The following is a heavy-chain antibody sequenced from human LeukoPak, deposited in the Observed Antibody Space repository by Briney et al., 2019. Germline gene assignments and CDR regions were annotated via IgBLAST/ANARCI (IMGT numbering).Heavy chain of an antibody. J-gene: IGHJ4*02. CDR2: INPNSGGT. CDR3: ARVSSARRLSYYFDY. CDR1: GYSLTAYY. V-gene: IGHV1-2*02. Sequence: ASVKVSCKASGYSLTAYYMHWVRQAPGQGLEWMGWINPNSGGTNYAQKLQGRVTMTTDTSTSTAYMELRSLRSDDTAVYYCARVSSARRLSYYFDYWGQGTLVTVSS.